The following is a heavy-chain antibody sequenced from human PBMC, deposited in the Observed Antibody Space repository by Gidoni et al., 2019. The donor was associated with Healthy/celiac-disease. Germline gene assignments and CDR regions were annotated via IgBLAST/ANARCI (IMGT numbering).Heavy chain of an antibody. Sequence: EVQLVESGGGLVKPGRSLRLSCTAYGFTFGDYAMSWFRQAPGKGLEWVGFIRSKAYGGTTEYAASVKGRFTISRDDSKSIAYLQMNSLKTEDTAVYYCTSSDVYSSGSAGGWFYYGMDVWGQGTTVTVSS. CDR3: TSSDVYSSGSAGGWFYYGMDV. V-gene: IGHV3-49*05. CDR1: GFTFGDYA. J-gene: IGHJ6*02. D-gene: IGHD6-19*01. CDR2: IRSKAYGGTT.